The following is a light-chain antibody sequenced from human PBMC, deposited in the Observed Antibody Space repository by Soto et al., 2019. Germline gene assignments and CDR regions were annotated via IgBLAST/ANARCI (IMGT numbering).Light chain of an antibody. V-gene: IGKV3-11*01. CDR1: QSVYSY. Sequence: EVVLTQSPATLSLSPGERATLSCRASQSVYSYLAWYQQKPGQPPRLLISDVSNRATGIPARFSGSGYGTDFTLTISSLGPEDFAVYYCQHRNDWPFTFGGGTKVEIK. CDR2: DVS. J-gene: IGKJ4*02. CDR3: QHRNDWPFT.